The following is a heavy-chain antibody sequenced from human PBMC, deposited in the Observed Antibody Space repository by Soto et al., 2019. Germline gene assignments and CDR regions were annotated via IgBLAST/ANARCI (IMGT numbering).Heavy chain of an antibody. J-gene: IGHJ4*02. Sequence: VKVSCKASGGTFSSYAISWVRQAPGQGLEWMGGIIPIFGTANYAQKFQGRVTITADESTSTAYMELSSLRSEDTAVYYCARTNTAMVMMFDYWGQGTLVTVSS. D-gene: IGHD5-18*01. CDR1: GGTFSSYA. V-gene: IGHV1-69*01. CDR2: IIPIFGTA. CDR3: ARTNTAMVMMFDY.